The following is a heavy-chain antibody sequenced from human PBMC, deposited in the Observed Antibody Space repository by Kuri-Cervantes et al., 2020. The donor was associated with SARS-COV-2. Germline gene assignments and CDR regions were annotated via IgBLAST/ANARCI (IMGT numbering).Heavy chain of an antibody. V-gene: IGHV3-48*01. CDR2: ISSSSTI. J-gene: IGHJ4*02. Sequence: GESLKISCAASGFTFSSYSMNWVRQAPGKGLEWVSYISSSSTIYYADSVKGRFTISRDNAKNSLYLQMNSLRAEDTAVYYCAKDLGFGELLSGVVNDYWGQGTLVTVSS. CDR3: AKDLGFGELLSGVVNDY. CDR1: GFTFSSYS. D-gene: IGHD3-10*01.